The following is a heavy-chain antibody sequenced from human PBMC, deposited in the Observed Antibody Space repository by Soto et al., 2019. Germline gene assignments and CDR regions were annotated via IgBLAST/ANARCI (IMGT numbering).Heavy chain of an antibody. Sequence: EVQLVESGGGLVQPGGSLRLSCAASGFTFSSYDMHWVRQATGKGLEWVSAIGTAGDTYYPGSVKGRFTISRENAKNSFDLQMNSLRAGDTAVYYCARASWNYAYSPLPPDYWGQGTLVTVSS. CDR1: GFTFSSYD. CDR3: ARASWNYAYSPLPPDY. D-gene: IGHD1-7*01. V-gene: IGHV3-13*01. J-gene: IGHJ4*02. CDR2: IGTAGDT.